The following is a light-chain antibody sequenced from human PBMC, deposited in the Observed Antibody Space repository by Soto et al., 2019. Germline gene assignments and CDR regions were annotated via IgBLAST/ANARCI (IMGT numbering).Light chain of an antibody. J-gene: IGKJ1*01. CDR3: QQYNSYPWT. CDR2: GAT. CDR1: ESISVN. Sequence: EIVMTQSPGTLSVSPGEGATLSCRASESISVNLAWYQQKPGQAPKLLIFGATSRATGVPARFSGSGSVTDFSLTISSPQSEDFAVYYCQQYNSYPWTFGQGTKV. V-gene: IGKV3-15*01.